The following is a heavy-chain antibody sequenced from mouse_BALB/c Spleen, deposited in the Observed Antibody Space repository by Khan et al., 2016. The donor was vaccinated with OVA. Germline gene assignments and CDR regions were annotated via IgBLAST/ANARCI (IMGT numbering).Heavy chain of an antibody. Sequence: EVELVESGGGLVQPGGSLKLSCAASGFTFSSYGMSWVRQTPDKRLELVATINSNGGSTYYPDSVKGRFTISRDNAKNTLYLQMSSLKSEDTAKYDCERMARTINWGQGTTLTVSS. CDR3: ERMARTIN. V-gene: IGHV5-6-3*01. CDR1: GFTFSSYG. J-gene: IGHJ2*01. CDR2: INSNGGST.